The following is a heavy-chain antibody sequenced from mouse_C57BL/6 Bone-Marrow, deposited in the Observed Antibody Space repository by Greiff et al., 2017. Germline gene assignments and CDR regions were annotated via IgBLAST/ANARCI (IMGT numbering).Heavy chain of an antibody. D-gene: IGHD2-3*01. CDR2: INYDGSST. J-gene: IGHJ2*01. Sequence: EVKLMESEGGLVQPGSSMKLSCTASGFTFSDYYMAWVRQVPEKGLEWVANINYDGSSTYYLDSLKSRFIISRDNAKNILYLQMSSLKSEDTATYYCAKDGYCLYYFDYWGQGTTLTVSS. V-gene: IGHV5-16*01. CDR3: AKDGYCLYYFDY. CDR1: GFTFSDYY.